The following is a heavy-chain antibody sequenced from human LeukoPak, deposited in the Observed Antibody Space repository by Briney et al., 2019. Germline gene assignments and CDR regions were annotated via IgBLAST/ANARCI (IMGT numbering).Heavy chain of an antibody. CDR1: GFTFDDYG. J-gene: IGHJ6*03. CDR3: ARVADYIYYYYYMDV. CDR2: INWNGGST. V-gene: IGHV3-20*04. D-gene: IGHD4-11*01. Sequence: GGSLRLSCAASGFTFDDYGMSWVRQAPGKGLEWVSGINWNGGSTGYADSVKGRFTISRDNAKNSLYLQMNSLRAEDTALYYCARVADYIYYYYYMDVWGKGTTVTVSS.